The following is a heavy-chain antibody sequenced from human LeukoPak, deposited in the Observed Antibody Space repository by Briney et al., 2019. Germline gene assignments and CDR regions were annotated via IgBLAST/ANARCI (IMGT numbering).Heavy chain of an antibody. D-gene: IGHD1-26*01. V-gene: IGHV4-4*07. CDR2: IYTSGST. CDR3: ASREWETADFDY. CDR1: GGSISSYY. Sequence: KPSETLSLTCTVSGGSISSYYWSWIRQPAGKGLEWTGRIYTSGSTKYNPSLKSRVTISVDTSKNQFSLKLSSVTAADTAVYYCASREWETADFDYWGQGTLVTVSS. J-gene: IGHJ4*02.